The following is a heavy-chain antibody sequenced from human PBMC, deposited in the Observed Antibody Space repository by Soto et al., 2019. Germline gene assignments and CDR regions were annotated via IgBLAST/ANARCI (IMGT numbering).Heavy chain of an antibody. D-gene: IGHD5-18*01. CDR1: GFTFSNYK. CDR3: ARANVDTSVVNEYYFDY. Sequence: GGSLRLSCAVFGFTFSNYKMSWVRQAPGKGLEWVSSVSSTSGYIYYGDSVTGRFTISRDNAKNSLYLQMNSLRAEDTAVYYCARANVDTSVVNEYYFDYWGQGTLVTVSS. CDR2: VSSTSGYI. J-gene: IGHJ4*02. V-gene: IGHV3-21*01.